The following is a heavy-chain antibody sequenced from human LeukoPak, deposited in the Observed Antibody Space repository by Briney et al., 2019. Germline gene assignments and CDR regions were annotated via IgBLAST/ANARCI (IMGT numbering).Heavy chain of an antibody. Sequence: GGSLRLSCAASGFTFSSYRMHWVRQVPGKGLAWVSHINRDGGLTNYADSVKGRFTISRDNARNTVYLQMSSLRVEDTAIYFCAREEHRLAEAGTSAFDLGGQGTLVTVSP. D-gene: IGHD6-13*01. V-gene: IGHV3-74*01. CDR1: GFTFSSYR. CDR2: INRDGGLT. CDR3: AREEHRLAEAGTSAFDL. J-gene: IGHJ3*01.